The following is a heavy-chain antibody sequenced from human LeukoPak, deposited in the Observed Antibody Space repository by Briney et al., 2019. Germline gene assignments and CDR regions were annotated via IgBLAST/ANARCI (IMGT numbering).Heavy chain of an antibody. V-gene: IGHV4-39*01. J-gene: IGHJ3*02. D-gene: IGHD6-13*01. CDR2: IYYSGST. CDR3: ARRLGSWYLGAFDI. Sequence: PSETLSLTCTVSAGSISSSSYYWGWIRQPPGKGLEWIGSIYYSGSTYYNPSLKSRVTISVDTSKNQFSLKLSSVTAADTAVYYCARRLGSWYLGAFDIRGQGTMVTVSS. CDR1: AGSISSSSYY.